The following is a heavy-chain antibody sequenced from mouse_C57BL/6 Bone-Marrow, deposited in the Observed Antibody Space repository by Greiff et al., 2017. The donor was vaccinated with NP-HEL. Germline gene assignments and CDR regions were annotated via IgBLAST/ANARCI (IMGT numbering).Heavy chain of an antibody. CDR2: ISSGGSYT. Sequence: EVMLVESGGDLVKPGGSLKLSCAASGFTFSSYGMSWVRQTPDKRLEWVATISSGGSYTYYPDSVKGRFTISRDNAKNTLYLQMSSLKSEDTARYYCARHGYFDVWGTGTTVTVSS. CDR3: ARHGYFDV. CDR1: GFTFSSYG. J-gene: IGHJ1*03. V-gene: IGHV5-6*01.